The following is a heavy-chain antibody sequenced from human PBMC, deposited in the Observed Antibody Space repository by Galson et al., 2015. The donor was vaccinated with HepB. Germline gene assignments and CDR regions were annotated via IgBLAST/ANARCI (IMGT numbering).Heavy chain of an antibody. CDR2: IYPGDSDT. D-gene: IGHD3-22*01. CDR1: GYSFTSYW. J-gene: IGHJ4*02. V-gene: IGHV5-51*01. Sequence: QSGAEVKKPGESLKISCKGSGYSFTSYWIGWVRQMPGKGLEWMGIIYPGDSDTRYSPSFQGQVTISADKSISTAYLQWSSLKASDTAMYYCAMPPQDYYDSSGYFDYLGQGTLVTVSS. CDR3: AMPPQDYYDSSGYFDY.